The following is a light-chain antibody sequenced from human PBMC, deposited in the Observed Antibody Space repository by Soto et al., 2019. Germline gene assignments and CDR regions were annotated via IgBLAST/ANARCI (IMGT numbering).Light chain of an antibody. CDR3: QQYGNSPPGIT. Sequence: EIVLTQSPGTLSLSPGERATLSCRASQSVSSSYLAWYQQKPGQAPRLLIYSTSTRATGIPDRISGSGSGTDFTLTISGLEPEDVAVYYCQQYGNSPPGITFGQGTRLEMK. J-gene: IGKJ5*01. CDR1: QSVSSSY. V-gene: IGKV3-20*01. CDR2: STS.